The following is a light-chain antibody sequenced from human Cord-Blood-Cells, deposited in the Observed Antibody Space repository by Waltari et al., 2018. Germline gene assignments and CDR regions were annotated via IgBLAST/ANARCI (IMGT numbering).Light chain of an antibody. CDR2: QDS. V-gene: IGLV3-1*01. CDR1: KLGDKY. Sequence: SYELTQPPSVSVSPGQTASITCSGDKLGDKYACWYQQKPGQSPVLVIYQDSKRPSGIPERVSCSNSGNTATLTISGTQAMDEADYYCQAWDSSTVVFGGGTKLTVL. J-gene: IGLJ2*01. CDR3: QAWDSSTVV.